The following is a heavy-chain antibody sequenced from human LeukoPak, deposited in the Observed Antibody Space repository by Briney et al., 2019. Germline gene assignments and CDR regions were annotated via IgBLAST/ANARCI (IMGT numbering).Heavy chain of an antibody. J-gene: IGHJ3*02. CDR3: ARDTSYDFWSDPTELFDI. Sequence: ASVKVSCKAFGYTFTSYGISWVRQAPGQGLEWMGWISAYNGNTNYAQKLQGRVTMTTDTSTSTAYTELRSLRSDDTAVYYCARDTSYDFWSDPTELFDIWGQGTMVTVSS. V-gene: IGHV1-18*01. CDR2: ISAYNGNT. D-gene: IGHD3-3*01. CDR1: GYTFTSYG.